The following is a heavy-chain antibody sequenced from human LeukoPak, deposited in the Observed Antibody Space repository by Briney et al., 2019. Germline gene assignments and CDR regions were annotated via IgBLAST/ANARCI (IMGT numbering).Heavy chain of an antibody. Sequence: PGGSLRLSCAASGFTLSNAWMSWVRQAPGKGLEWVGRNKSKTDGGTTDYAAPVKGRFTISRDDSKNTLYLQMNSLKTEDTAVYYCTTYDSSGYSPRGIFDYWGQGTLVTVSS. D-gene: IGHD3-22*01. CDR3: TTYDSSGYSPRGIFDY. CDR2: NKSKTDGGTT. CDR1: GFTLSNAW. J-gene: IGHJ4*02. V-gene: IGHV3-15*01.